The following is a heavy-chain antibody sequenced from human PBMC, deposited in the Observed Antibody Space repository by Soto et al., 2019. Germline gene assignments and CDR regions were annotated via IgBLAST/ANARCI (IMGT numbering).Heavy chain of an antibody. CDR1: GFSLSTDGMC. J-gene: IGHJ1*01. D-gene: IGHD2-21*01. Sequence: SGPTLVNPTQTLTLTCTISGFSLSTDGMCVSWIRQPPGKALEWLARIDWNDDKYSSTSLKTRLTISKDTSKNQAVLTMTKLDPADTATYYCARVWWFGEKEYFQNWGQGTLVTVSS. CDR2: IDWNDDK. V-gene: IGHV2-70*11. CDR3: ARVWWFGEKEYFQN.